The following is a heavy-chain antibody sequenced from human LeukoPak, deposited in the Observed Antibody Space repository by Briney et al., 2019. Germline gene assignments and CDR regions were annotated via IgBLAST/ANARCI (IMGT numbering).Heavy chain of an antibody. CDR1: GGSISSSNW. D-gene: IGHD5-24*01. CDR2: IYYSGST. V-gene: IGHV4-4*02. CDR3: ARGGWLRDAFDI. Sequence: PSETLSLTCAVSGGSISSSNWWSWVRQPPGKGLEWIGYIYYSGSTNYNPSLKSRVTISVDTSKNQFSLKLSSVTAADTAVYYCARGGWLRDAFDIWGQGTMVTVSS. J-gene: IGHJ3*02.